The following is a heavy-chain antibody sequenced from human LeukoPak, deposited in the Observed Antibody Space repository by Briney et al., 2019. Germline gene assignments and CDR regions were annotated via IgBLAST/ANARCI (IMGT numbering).Heavy chain of an antibody. D-gene: IGHD3-10*01. CDR3: ARVRVSMVRGVTLLDYFDY. V-gene: IGHV3-7*03. Sequence: GGSLRLSCVASGFSFSDYWISWVRQAPGKGLEWVANIRPDGSEKQYVDSVKDRFTISRDNAKNSLYLQMNSLRAEDTAVYYCARVRVSMVRGVTLLDYFDYWGQGTLVTVSS. J-gene: IGHJ4*02. CDR1: GFSFSDYW. CDR2: IRPDGSEK.